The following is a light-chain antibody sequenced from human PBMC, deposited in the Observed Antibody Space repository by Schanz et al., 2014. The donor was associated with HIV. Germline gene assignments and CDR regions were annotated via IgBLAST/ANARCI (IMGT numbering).Light chain of an antibody. V-gene: IGKV3D-15*01. CDR1: QRLSSSY. J-gene: IGKJ1*01. CDR2: ATS. Sequence: EIVLTQSPGSLSLSPGGRATLSCGASQRLSSSYLAWYQQKRDQPPRLVIYATSTRAAGIPDRFSGSGSGTEFTLTISSLQSEDFAVYYCQQYNKWPWTFGQGTKVEIK. CDR3: QQYNKWPWT.